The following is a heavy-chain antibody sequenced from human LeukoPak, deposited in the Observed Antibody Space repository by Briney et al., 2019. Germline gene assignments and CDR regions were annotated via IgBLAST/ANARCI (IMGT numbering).Heavy chain of an antibody. J-gene: IGHJ4*02. CDR3: AKESRDGYGPPYFDY. D-gene: IGHD5-24*01. Sequence: GGSLRLSCAASGFTFSSYAMHWVRQAPGKGLEWVAVISYDGINKYYADSVKGRFTISRDNSKNTLYLQMNSLRAEDTAVYYCAKESRDGYGPPYFDYWGQGTLVTVSS. CDR1: GFTFSSYA. CDR2: ISYDGINK. V-gene: IGHV3-30*18.